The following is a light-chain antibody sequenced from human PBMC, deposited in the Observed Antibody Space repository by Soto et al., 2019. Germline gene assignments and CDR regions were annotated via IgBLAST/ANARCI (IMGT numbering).Light chain of an antibody. CDR3: QQYGSSLWT. V-gene: IGKV3-20*01. Sequence: EIVLTQSPGTLSLSPGERATFSCRASQSVSSSYLAWYQQKPGQAPRLLIYGASSRATGIPDRFSGSGSGTDFTLTISRLVPEDFAVYYCQQYGSSLWTFGQGTKVDIK. CDR1: QSVSSSY. CDR2: GAS. J-gene: IGKJ1*01.